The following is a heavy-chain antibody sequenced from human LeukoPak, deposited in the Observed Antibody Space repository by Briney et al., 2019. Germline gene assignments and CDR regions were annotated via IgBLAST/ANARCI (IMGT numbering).Heavy chain of an antibody. V-gene: IGHV3-30*04. J-gene: IGHJ3*02. CDR1: GFTFSSYA. CDR2: ISYDGSNK. D-gene: IGHD1-1*01. CDR3: ARSAHAGYGAFDI. Sequence: GRSLRLSCAASGFTFSSYAMHWVRKAPGKGLEWVAVISYDGSNKYYADSVKGRFTISRDNSKNTLYLQMNSLRAEDTAVYYCARSAHAGYGAFDIWGQGTMVTVSS.